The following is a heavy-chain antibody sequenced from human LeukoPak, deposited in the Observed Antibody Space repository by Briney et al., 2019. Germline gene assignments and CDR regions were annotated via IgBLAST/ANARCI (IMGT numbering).Heavy chain of an antibody. V-gene: IGHV5-51*01. CDR1: GYSFTTQW. Sequence: GESLQISSKGSGYSFTTQWIAWVRQMSGKDLEWMGIIYPGDSEIKYSPSFQGQVTISADKSISTAYLQWSSLQAADTAVYYCTRLASKRDPGKTSGQAYFDIWGQGTLVTVSS. D-gene: IGHD2-15*01. CDR2: IYPGDSEI. CDR3: TRLASKRDPGKTSGQAYFDI. J-gene: IGHJ4*02.